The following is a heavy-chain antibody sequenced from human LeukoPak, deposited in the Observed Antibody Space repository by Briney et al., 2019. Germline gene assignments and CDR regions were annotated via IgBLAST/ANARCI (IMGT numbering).Heavy chain of an antibody. Sequence: GGSLRLSCAVSGFTFSSYWMTWVRQAPGKGLEWVASINQDESETYYVASVGGRSTISRDNAKNSLYLQMNSLRVEDTAIYYCVRSWLLVAATRPTDYWGQGTLVTVSS. CDR2: INQDESET. J-gene: IGHJ4*02. CDR1: GFTFSSYW. D-gene: IGHD1-26*01. CDR3: VRSWLLVAATRPTDY. V-gene: IGHV3-7*01.